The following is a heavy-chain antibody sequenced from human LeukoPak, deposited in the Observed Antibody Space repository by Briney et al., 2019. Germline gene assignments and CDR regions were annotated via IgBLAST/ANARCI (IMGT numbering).Heavy chain of an antibody. CDR1: GNTFTSYD. D-gene: IGHD3-3*01. J-gene: IGHJ4*02. CDR2: MNPNSGNT. CDR3: ARGEGKYYDFWSGYYTGPDYFDY. Sequence: GASVKVSCKASGNTFTSYDINWVRQATGQGLEWMGWMNPNSGNTGYAQKFQGRVTITRNTSISTAYMELSSLRSEDTAVYYCARGEGKYYDFWSGYYTGPDYFDYWGQGTLVTVSS. V-gene: IGHV1-8*03.